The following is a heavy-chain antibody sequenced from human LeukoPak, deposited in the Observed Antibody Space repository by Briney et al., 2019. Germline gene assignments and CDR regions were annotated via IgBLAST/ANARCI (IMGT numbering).Heavy chain of an antibody. CDR1: GFTFNDYW. J-gene: IGHJ4*02. CDR2: INDDASRI. Sequence: GGSLRLSCAASGFTFNDYWMRWVRQVPGKGLVWVSRINDDASRIFYADSVKGRFTISRDNSQNTLYLQMNGLRADYTAVYYCVRGALASCGVGRCHGIFDNWGQGILVTVSS. CDR3: VRGALASCGVGRCHGIFDN. V-gene: IGHV3-74*01. D-gene: IGHD2-21*01.